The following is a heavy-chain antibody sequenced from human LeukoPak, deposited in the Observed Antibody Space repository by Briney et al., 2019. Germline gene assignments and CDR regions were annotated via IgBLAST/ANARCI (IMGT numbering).Heavy chain of an antibody. CDR1: GYTFTSYY. CDR3: ARDIRVSYYYDSSGYDY. V-gene: IGHV1-46*01. D-gene: IGHD3-22*01. CDR2: INPSGGST. J-gene: IGHJ4*02. Sequence: ASVKVSCKASGYTFTSYYMHWVRQAPGQGLEWMGIINPSGGSTSYAQKFQGRVTMTRDMSTSTVYMELSSLRSEDTAVYYCARDIRVSYYYDSSGYDYWGQGTLVTVPS.